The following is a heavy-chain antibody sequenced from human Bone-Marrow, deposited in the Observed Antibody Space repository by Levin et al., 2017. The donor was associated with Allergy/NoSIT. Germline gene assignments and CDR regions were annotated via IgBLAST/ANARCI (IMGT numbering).Heavy chain of an antibody. CDR2: ISSSGST. V-gene: IGHV4-61*01. CDR1: GGSVSSDTYY. Sequence: SETLSLTGTVSGGSVSSDTYYWSWIRQPPGKGLEWIGYISSSGSTSYNPSLMSRVTISVHPSKNQFSLKLPSVTPADTAVYYCARDDYSDFTGWVWGQGSLVTVSS. CDR3: ARDDYSDFTGWV. D-gene: IGHD3-9*01. J-gene: IGHJ4*02.